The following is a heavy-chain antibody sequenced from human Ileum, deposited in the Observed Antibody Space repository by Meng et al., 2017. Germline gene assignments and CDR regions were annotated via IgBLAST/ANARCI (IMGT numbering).Heavy chain of an antibody. V-gene: IGHV4-4*02. J-gene: IGHJ4*02. CDR1: GGSISSGTW. CDR2: FHPGSGA. Sequence: QVPLLGSGLGLVKLSGTLSLTCVASGGSISSGTWWSWVRQPPGKGLQWIGEFHPGSGATYNPSLKARVTISVDTSMQQFSLQLTSVTAADTAGYYCAKNGAYCLESWGQGTLVTVSS. CDR3: AKNGAYCLES. D-gene: IGHD2-21*01.